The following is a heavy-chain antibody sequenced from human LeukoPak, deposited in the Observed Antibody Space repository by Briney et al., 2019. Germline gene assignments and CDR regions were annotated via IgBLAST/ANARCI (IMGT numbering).Heavy chain of an antibody. V-gene: IGHV4-34*01. CDR2: INHSGST. CDR1: GGSFSGYY. CDR3: ARDVVAARGSFDY. Sequence: PSETLSLTCAVYGGSFSGYYWSWIRQPPGKGLEWIGEINHSGSTNYNPSLKSRATMSVDMSKNQFSLKLSSVTAADTAVYYCARDVVAARGSFDYWGQGTLVTVSS. J-gene: IGHJ4*02. D-gene: IGHD2-2*01.